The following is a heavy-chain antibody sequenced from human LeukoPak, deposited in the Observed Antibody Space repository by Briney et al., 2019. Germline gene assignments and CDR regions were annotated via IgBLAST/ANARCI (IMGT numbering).Heavy chain of an antibody. D-gene: IGHD3-22*01. J-gene: IGHJ4*02. CDR2: VIPIFGTP. CDR1: RGTFSSYA. Sequence: SVKVSCKASRGTFSSYAINWVRQAPGQGLEWKGGVIPIFGTPYYAQKFQGRVTITTDGSTSTAYMDLRSLRSEDTAVYYCARGRSDYDSNGYYFDFWGQGTLVTVSS. V-gene: IGHV1-69*05. CDR3: ARGRSDYDSNGYYFDF.